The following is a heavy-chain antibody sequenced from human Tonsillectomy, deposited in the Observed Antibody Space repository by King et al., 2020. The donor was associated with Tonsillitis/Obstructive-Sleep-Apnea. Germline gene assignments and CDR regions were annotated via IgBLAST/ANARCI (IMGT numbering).Heavy chain of an antibody. Sequence: VQLVESGGGLVQPGRSLRLSCAASGFTFDDYAMPWVRQAPGKGLEWVSGISWNSGSIGYADSVKGRFTIFRDNAKNSLYLQMNSLRAEDTALYYCAKHGSGYNDYYNYYMDVWGKGTPVTVSS. CDR1: GFTFDDYA. V-gene: IGHV3-9*01. J-gene: IGHJ6*03. CDR3: AKHGSGYNDYYNYYMDV. CDR2: ISWNSGSI. D-gene: IGHD5-24*01.